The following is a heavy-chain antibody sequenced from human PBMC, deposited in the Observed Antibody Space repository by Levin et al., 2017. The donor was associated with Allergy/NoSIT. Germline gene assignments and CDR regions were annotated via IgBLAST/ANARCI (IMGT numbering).Heavy chain of an antibody. V-gene: IGHV4-39*01. Sequence: SETLSLTCTVSGGSISSSSYYWGWIRQPPGKGLEWIGSIYYSGSTYYNPSLKSRVTISVDTSKNQFSLKLSSVTAADTAVYYCARLTPGCSGGSCYSGYYYYYMDVWGKGTTVTVSS. CDR3: ARLTPGCSGGSCYSGYYYYYMDV. CDR2: IYYSGST. J-gene: IGHJ6*03. CDR1: GGSISSSSYY. D-gene: IGHD2-15*01.